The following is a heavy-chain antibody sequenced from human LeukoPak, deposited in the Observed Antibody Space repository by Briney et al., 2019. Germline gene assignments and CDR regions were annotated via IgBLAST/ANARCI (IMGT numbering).Heavy chain of an antibody. Sequence: PGGSLRLSCAASGFTFSSYWMSWVRQAPGKGLEGGANIKQDGSEKYYVASVKGRFTISRDNAKNSLYLQMNSLRAEDTAVYYCARDDYGDYVSLDYWGQGTLVTVSS. CDR2: IKQDGSEK. D-gene: IGHD4-17*01. J-gene: IGHJ4*02. CDR3: ARDDYGDYVSLDY. V-gene: IGHV3-7*01. CDR1: GFTFSSYW.